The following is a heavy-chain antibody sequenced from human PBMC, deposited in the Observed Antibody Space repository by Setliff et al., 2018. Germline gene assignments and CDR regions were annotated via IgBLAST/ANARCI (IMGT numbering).Heavy chain of an antibody. J-gene: IGHJ4*02. D-gene: IGHD3-22*01. Sequence: SETLSLTCTVSGGSISSNNYYGGWIRQPPGKGLERIGSIYYSGSTYYNPSLKSRVTISVDTSKNQFSLKLSSVTGADTAVYYCARRQYYDSSGYYYEPPLPFDYWGQGTLVTVSS. V-gene: IGHV4-39*01. CDR2: IYYSGST. CDR3: ARRQYYDSSGYYYEPPLPFDY. CDR1: GGSISSNNYY.